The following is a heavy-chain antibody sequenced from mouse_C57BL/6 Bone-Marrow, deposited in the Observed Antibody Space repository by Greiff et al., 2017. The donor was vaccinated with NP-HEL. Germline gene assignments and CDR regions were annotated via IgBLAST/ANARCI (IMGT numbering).Heavy chain of an antibody. Sequence: QVQLQQPGAELVKPGASVKLFCKASGYTFTSYWMHWVKQRPGQGLEWIGMIPPNSGSTNYNENFKSKATLTVAKSSSTAYMQLSSLTSVDSAVYYCSRWLLTWFAYWGQGTLVTVSA. J-gene: IGHJ3*01. CDR3: SRWLLTWFAY. CDR1: GYTFTSYW. CDR2: IPPNSGST. V-gene: IGHV1-64*01. D-gene: IGHD2-3*01.